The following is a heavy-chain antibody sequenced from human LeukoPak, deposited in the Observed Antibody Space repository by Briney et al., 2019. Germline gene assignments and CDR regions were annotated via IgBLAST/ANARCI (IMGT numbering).Heavy chain of an antibody. D-gene: IGHD2-15*01. CDR2: IYTSGST. V-gene: IGHV4-59*10. Sequence: SETLSLTCAVYGGSFSGYYWSWIRQPAGKGLEWIGRIYTSGSTNYNPSLKSRVTMSVDTSKNQFSLKLSSVTAADTAVYYCARGGRAYYYYYMDVWGKGTTVTISS. CDR1: GGSFSGYY. CDR3: ARGGRAYYYYYMDV. J-gene: IGHJ6*03.